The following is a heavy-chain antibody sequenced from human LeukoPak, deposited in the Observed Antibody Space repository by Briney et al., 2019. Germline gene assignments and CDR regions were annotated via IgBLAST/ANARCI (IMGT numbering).Heavy chain of an antibody. J-gene: IGHJ6*02. CDR1: GFTFSSNS. Sequence: PGGSLRLSCAASGFTFSSNSMNWVRQAQRNGLEWVSSISSSSSYIYYADSVKGPFTISRDNAKNSLYLQMNSLRAEDTAVYYRARVGGEPYGMDVWGQGTTVTVSS. CDR3: ARVGGEPYGMDV. D-gene: IGHD4-17*01. V-gene: IGHV3-21*01. CDR2: ISSSSSYI.